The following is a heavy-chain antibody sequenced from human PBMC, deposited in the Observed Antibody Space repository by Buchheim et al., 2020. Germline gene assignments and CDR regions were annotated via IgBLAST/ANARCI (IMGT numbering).Heavy chain of an antibody. D-gene: IGHD2-2*01. CDR2: IYYSGST. J-gene: IGHJ4*02. CDR3: ARDSVSKRYFDY. Sequence: QVQLQESGPGLVKPSETLSLTCTVSGGSISSYYWSWIRQPPGKGLEWIGYIYYSGSTNYNPSLKSRVTISVDTSKNQFSLKLSSVTAADTAVYYCARDSVSKRYFDYWGQGTL. CDR1: GGSISSYY. V-gene: IGHV4-59*01.